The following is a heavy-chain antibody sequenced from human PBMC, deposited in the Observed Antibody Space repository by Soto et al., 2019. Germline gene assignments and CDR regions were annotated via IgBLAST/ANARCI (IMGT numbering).Heavy chain of an antibody. Sequence: GGSLRLSCAASGFTFSSYGMHWVRQAPGKGLEWVAVIWYDGSNKYYADSVKGRFTISRDNSKNTLYLQMNSLRAEDTAVYYCARARGYRYDFWSGHDYYGMDLWGQGTTVTVSS. V-gene: IGHV3-33*01. D-gene: IGHD3-3*01. J-gene: IGHJ6*02. CDR2: IWYDGSNK. CDR3: ARARGYRYDFWSGHDYYGMDL. CDR1: GFTFSSYG.